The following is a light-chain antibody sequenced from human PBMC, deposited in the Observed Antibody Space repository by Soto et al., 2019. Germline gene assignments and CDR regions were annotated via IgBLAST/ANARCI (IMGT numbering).Light chain of an antibody. J-gene: IGKJ1*01. Sequence: DIKLTQSPSFLSASPGDRVTITCRASQDIRSYLAWYQRKPGKAPKLLIYASSYLQSGVPSRFTGSDSGTEFTLTITGLQPEDFATYYCQQVKTFPPTFGQGTKVEIK. CDR1: QDIRSY. CDR3: QQVKTFPPT. CDR2: ASS. V-gene: IGKV1-9*01.